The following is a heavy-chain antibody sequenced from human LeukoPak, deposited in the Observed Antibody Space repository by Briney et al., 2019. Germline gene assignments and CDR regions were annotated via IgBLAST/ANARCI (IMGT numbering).Heavy chain of an antibody. D-gene: IGHD2-15*01. CDR3: AWLPKDIVVVVAATH. J-gene: IGHJ4*02. Sequence: GESLKISCKGSGYSFTSYWIGWVRQMPGKGLEWMGIIYPGDSDTRYSPSFQGQVTISADKSISTAYLQWSSLKASDTAMYYCAWLPKDIVVVVAATHWGQGTLVTVSS. CDR1: GYSFTSYW. CDR2: IYPGDSDT. V-gene: IGHV5-51*01.